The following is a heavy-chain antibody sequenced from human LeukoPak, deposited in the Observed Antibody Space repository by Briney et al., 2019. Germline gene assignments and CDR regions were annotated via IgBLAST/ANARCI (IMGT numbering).Heavy chain of an antibody. Sequence: GGSLRLSCAASGFTFSSYAMSWVRQAPGKGLEWVSAISDSGGSTYYADSVKGRFTISRDNSKNTLYLQMNSLRVEDTAIYFCARDLFSYAMNVWGRGTPVTVSS. V-gene: IGHV3-23*01. CDR3: ARDLFSYAMNV. J-gene: IGHJ6*02. CDR1: GFTFSSYA. CDR2: ISDSGGST.